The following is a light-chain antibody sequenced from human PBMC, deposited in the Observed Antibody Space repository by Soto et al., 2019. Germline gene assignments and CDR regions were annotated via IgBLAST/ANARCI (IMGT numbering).Light chain of an antibody. CDR2: SNN. V-gene: IGLV1-47*02. J-gene: IGLJ1*01. Sequence: PGQRVTISCSGSSSNIGSNYVYWYQQLPGTAPKLLIYSNNQRPSGVPDRFSGSKSGTSASLAISGLRSEDEADYYCAAWDDSLSGYVFGTGTKVTVL. CDR1: SSNIGSNY. CDR3: AAWDDSLSGYV.